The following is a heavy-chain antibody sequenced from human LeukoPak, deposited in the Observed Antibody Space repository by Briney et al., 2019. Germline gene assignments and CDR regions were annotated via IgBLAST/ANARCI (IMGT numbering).Heavy chain of an antibody. CDR3: AKDSHVVVVSPAYFDY. J-gene: IGHJ4*01. Sequence: GGSLRLTCAASGFTFSSYAMTWVRQAPGRGLEWVSSLSGTGESTSYADSVKGRFIISRDNSRNTLYLQMNSLRVEDTAVYFCAKDSHVVVVSPAYFDYWGHGTLVTVSS. V-gene: IGHV3-23*01. CDR2: LSGTGEST. CDR1: GFTFSSYA. D-gene: IGHD2-21*01.